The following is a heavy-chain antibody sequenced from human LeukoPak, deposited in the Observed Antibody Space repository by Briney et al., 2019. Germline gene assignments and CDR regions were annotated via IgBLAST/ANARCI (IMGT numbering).Heavy chain of an antibody. CDR1: GGSISSYY. J-gene: IGHJ4*02. CDR2: IYTSGST. Sequence: SETLSLTCTVSGGSISSYYWSWIRQPAGKGLEWIGRIYTSGSTNYNPSLKSRVTISVGTSKNQFSLKLSSVTAADTAVYYCARDPTLRGSGSYYTGDYWGQGTLVTVSS. V-gene: IGHV4-4*07. CDR3: ARDPTLRGSGSYYTGDY. D-gene: IGHD3-10*02.